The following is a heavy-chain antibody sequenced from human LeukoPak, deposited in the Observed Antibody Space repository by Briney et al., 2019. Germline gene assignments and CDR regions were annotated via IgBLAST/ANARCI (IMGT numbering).Heavy chain of an antibody. Sequence: GRSLRLSCAASGFTFSSYGMHWVRQAPGKGLEWVAVIWNDGSNKYYADSVKGRFTISRDNSKNTLYLQMNRLRAEDTAVYYCARDSSSWSPNFDYWGQGTLVTVSS. D-gene: IGHD6-13*01. CDR1: GFTFSSYG. J-gene: IGHJ4*02. CDR3: ARDSSSWSPNFDY. CDR2: IWNDGSNK. V-gene: IGHV3-33*01.